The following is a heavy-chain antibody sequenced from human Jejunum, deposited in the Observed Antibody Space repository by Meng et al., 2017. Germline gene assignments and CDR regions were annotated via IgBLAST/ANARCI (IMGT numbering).Heavy chain of an antibody. Sequence: QVPLQESGPGLVRPSETLSLTCTVSGGFASSGSYYWTWVRQSPGKGLEWIGYNFDNGRTNYNPSLKSRVTMSVDTSRNQFSLKLSSVTAADTAVYYCARDNWGSIGYWGQGVLVTVSS. J-gene: IGHJ4*02. D-gene: IGHD7-27*01. V-gene: IGHV4-61*01. CDR3: ARDNWGSIGY. CDR1: GGFASSGSYY. CDR2: NFDNGRT.